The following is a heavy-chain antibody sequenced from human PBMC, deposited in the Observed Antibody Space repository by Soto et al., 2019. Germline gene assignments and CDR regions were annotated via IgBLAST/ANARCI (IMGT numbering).Heavy chain of an antibody. CDR2: INPDNGTT. D-gene: IGHD2-8*02. V-gene: IGHV1-3*01. J-gene: IGHJ3*01. CDR3: ARDILCVGPRANDAFDV. CDR1: GFSFSDNL. Sequence: QVQLVQSGAGVRNPGASVNISCRASGFSFSDNLINWVRQAPGQSLAWMGWINPDNGTTRYSQTFHGRVTMSRQSSASIAYVEVRDLTSEDTAVYYCARDILCVGPRANDAFDVWGQGTMVTVSS.